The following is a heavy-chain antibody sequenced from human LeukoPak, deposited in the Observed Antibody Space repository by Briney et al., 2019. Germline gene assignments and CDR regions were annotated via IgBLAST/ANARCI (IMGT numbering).Heavy chain of an antibody. V-gene: IGHV3-23*01. J-gene: IGHJ4*02. D-gene: IGHD3-9*01. CDR1: GFTFSSYG. CDR2: ISGSGGST. Sequence: GGSLRLSCAASGFTFSSYGMSWVRQAPGKGLEWVSAISGSGGSTYYADSVKGRFTISRDNSKNTLYLQMNSLRAEDTVVYYCAKESGDPEANLRYFDWLKHYFDYWGQGTLVTVSS. CDR3: AKESGDPEANLRYFDWLKHYFDY.